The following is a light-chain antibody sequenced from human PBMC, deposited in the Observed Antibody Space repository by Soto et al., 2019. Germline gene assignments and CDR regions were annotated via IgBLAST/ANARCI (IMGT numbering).Light chain of an antibody. CDR1: QSVNTNY. Sequence: EIVLTQSPGTLSLSPGEGATLSCRASQSVNTNYLAWYQQRPGQTPRLLIYAASSRATGIPGRFSGSGSGTDFTLTISRLEPEDFAVYHCQQYGTSPQTFGQGTKVEIK. V-gene: IGKV3-20*01. J-gene: IGKJ1*01. CDR3: QQYGTSPQT. CDR2: AAS.